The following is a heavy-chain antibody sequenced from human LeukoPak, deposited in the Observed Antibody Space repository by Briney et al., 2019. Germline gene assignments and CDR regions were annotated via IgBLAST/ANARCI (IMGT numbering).Heavy chain of an antibody. CDR2: INHSGDT. CDR3: ARSPCSGDCYPPYYYYYMDV. D-gene: IGHD2-21*02. Sequence: SETLSLTCSVYGESFSGYYWSWIRQPPGKGLEWIGEINHSGDTNYNPSLKSRVTISVDTSRNQFSLKLSSVTAADTAVYYCARSPCSGDCYPPYYYYYMDVWGKGTTVTVSS. V-gene: IGHV4-34*01. CDR1: GESFSGYY. J-gene: IGHJ6*03.